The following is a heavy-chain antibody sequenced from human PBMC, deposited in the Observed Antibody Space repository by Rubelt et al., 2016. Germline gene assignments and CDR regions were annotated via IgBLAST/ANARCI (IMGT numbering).Heavy chain of an antibody. V-gene: IGHV4-39*01. J-gene: IGHJ4*02. CDR1: GGSISWSSYY. D-gene: IGHD2-2*01. Sequence: QLQLQESGPGLVKPSETLSLTCTVSGGSISWSSYYWGWIRLPPGKGLEWIGTIYYSGSTYYNPSPKSRVTLSVDTSTNQSSLRVSFVTAADRAWYYWGRRLMPSYYFAYWGQGMLVTVSS. CDR2: IYYSGST. CDR3: GRRLMPSYYFAY.